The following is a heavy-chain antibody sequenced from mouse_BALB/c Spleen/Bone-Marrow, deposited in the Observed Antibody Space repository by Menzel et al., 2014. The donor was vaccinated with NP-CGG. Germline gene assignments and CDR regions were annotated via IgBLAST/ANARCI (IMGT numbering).Heavy chain of an antibody. CDR2: IYPGSGST. Sequence: LQQSGSELVRPGASVKLSCKASGYTFTSYWMHWVKQRPGQGLEWIGNIYPGSGSTNYDEKFKNEATLTVDTSSSTSYMQLSILTSESSAFYYSTRSPITTAVAETMDYWGQGTSVTVSS. V-gene: IGHV1S22*01. D-gene: IGHD1-1*01. CDR1: GYTFTSYW. CDR3: TRSPITTAVAETMDY. J-gene: IGHJ4*01.